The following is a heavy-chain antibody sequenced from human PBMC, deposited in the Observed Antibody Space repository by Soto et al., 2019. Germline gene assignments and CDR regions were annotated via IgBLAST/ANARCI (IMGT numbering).Heavy chain of an antibody. J-gene: IGHJ5*02. CDR3: AKHRGPMVRGVITNWFDP. Sequence: PSETLSLTCTVSGGSISSSSYYWGWIRQPPXKGLEWIGSIYYSGSTYYNPSLKSRVTISVDTSKNQFSLQLSSVTAADTAVYFCAKHRGPMVRGVITNWFDPWGQGTLVIVSS. CDR2: IYYSGST. D-gene: IGHD3-10*01. V-gene: IGHV4-39*01. CDR1: GGSISSSSYY.